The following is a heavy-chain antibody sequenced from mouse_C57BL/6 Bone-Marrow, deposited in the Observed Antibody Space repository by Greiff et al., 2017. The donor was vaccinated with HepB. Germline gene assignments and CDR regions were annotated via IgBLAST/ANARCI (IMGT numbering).Heavy chain of an antibody. CDR1: GFNIKDDY. CDR3: TSIYDGYCYFAY. CDR2: IDPENGDT. V-gene: IGHV14-4*01. J-gene: IGHJ3*01. D-gene: IGHD2-3*01. Sequence: EVQLQHSGAELVRPGASVKLSCTASGFNIKDDYMHWVKQRPEQGLEWIGWIDPENGDTEYASKFQGKATITADTSSNTAYLQLSSLTSEDTAVYYCTSIYDGYCYFAYWGQGTLVTVSA.